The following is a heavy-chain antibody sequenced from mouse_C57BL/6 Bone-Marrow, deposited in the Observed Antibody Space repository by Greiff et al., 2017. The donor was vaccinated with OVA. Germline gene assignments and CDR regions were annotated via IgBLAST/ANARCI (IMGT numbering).Heavy chain of an antibody. CDR1: GFNIKDDY. J-gene: IGHJ2*01. V-gene: IGHV14-4*01. D-gene: IGHD2-5*01. CDR3: TTNSNYGGLFDY. CDR2: IDPENGDT. Sequence: VQLKQSGAELVRPGASVKLSCTASGFNIKDDYMHWVKQRPEQGLEWIGWIDPENGDTEYASKFQGKATITADTSSNTAYLQLSSLTSEDTAVYYCTTNSNYGGLFDYWGQGTTLTVSS.